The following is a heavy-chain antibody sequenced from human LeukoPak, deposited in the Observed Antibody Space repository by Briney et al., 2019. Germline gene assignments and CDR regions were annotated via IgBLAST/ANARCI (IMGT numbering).Heavy chain of an antibody. Sequence: GASVKVSCKASGYTFTSYGISWVRQAPGQGLEWMGWISAYNGNTNYAQKLQGRVTMTTDTSTSTAYMELRSLRSDDTAVYYCARELRTAMVVRAFDIWGQGTMVTVSS. V-gene: IGHV1-18*01. D-gene: IGHD5-18*01. CDR1: GYTFTSYG. J-gene: IGHJ3*02. CDR2: ISAYNGNT. CDR3: ARELRTAMVVRAFDI.